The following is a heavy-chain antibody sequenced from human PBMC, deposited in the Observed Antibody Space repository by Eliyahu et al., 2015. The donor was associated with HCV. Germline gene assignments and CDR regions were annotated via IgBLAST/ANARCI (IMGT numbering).Heavy chain of an antibody. CDR1: GINVESYG. Sequence: QIQLMESGGGVVQPGRSLRLSCAVSGINVESYGMHWVRQAPGKGLEWVAVIWSDGGHTYYAQSVKGRFTISRDYTKNTLHLQMNSLGVEDTAVYYCARDRGLHCNSSSCSNWLAPWGQGTQVTVSP. CDR3: ARDRGLHCNSSSCSNWLAP. CDR2: IWSDGGHT. V-gene: IGHV3-33*01. J-gene: IGHJ5*02. D-gene: IGHD3-22*01.